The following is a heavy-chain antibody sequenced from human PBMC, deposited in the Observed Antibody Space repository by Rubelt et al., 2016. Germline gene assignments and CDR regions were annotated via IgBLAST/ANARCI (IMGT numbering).Heavy chain of an antibody. CDR2: ISGTGNVI. CDR3: ARDLVGNDAFDI. D-gene: IGHD4-23*01. Sequence: NWVRQAPGKGLEWVAYISGTGNVIYYADSVKGRFTIFRDTAKNSLYLQMNSLRDEDTAVYYCARDLVGNDAFDIWGQGTMVTVSS. J-gene: IGHJ3*02. V-gene: IGHV3-48*02.